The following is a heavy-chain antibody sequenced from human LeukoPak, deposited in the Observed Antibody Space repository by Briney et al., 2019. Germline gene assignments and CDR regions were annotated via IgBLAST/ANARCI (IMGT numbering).Heavy chain of an antibody. CDR3: ATDVGAD. D-gene: IGHD3-10*01. CDR1: GCTFSSSW. CDR2: IKTDGSEK. J-gene: IGHJ4*02. V-gene: IGHV3-7*01. Sequence: GWSLRLSCAASGCTFSSSWMTWVRQPPGKGLEWVANIKTDGSEKYYVDSVKGRFTISRDNAKSSLYLQINSLGAEDTAVYYSATDVGADWGQGTLVTVSS.